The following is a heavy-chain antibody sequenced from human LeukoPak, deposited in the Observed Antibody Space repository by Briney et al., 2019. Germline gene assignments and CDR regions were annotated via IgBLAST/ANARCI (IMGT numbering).Heavy chain of an antibody. Sequence: GGSLRLSCAASGFTFSTFSMNWVRQAPGKGLERVSYISSSGHTIYYADSVKGRFTISRDNAKNSLYLQMNSLRAEDTAVYYCAREGKLELPPYYYYYMDVWGKGTTVTVSS. CDR1: GFTFSTFS. V-gene: IGHV3-48*01. D-gene: IGHD1-7*01. J-gene: IGHJ6*03. CDR3: AREGKLELPPYYYYYMDV. CDR2: ISSSGHTI.